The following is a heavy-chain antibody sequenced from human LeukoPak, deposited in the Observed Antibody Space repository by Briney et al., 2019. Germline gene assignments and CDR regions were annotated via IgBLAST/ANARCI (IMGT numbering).Heavy chain of an antibody. V-gene: IGHV4-59*01. CDR3: ARDWELGY. CDR2: IYEGGRT. J-gene: IGHJ4*02. CDR1: GGSISNYF. D-gene: IGHD3-10*01. Sequence: PSETLSLTCTVSGGSISNYFWSWIRQPPGKGLEWIGFIYEGGRTTYTPSLKSRVTISVDTSKNQFSLKLSSVTAADTAVYYCARDWELGYWGLGTLVTVSA.